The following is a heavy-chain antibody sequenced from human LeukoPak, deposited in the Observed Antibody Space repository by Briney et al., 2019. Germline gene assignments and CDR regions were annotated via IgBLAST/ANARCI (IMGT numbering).Heavy chain of an antibody. CDR2: IYYSGST. J-gene: IGHJ6*03. V-gene: IGHV4-59*01. D-gene: IGHD1-26*01. Sequence: NPSETLSLTCTVSGGSISSYYWGWIRQPPGKGLEWIGYIYYSGSTNYNPSLKSRVTISVDTSKNQFSLKLSSVTAADTAVYYCARARELGTGYYYYYMDVWGKGTTVTVSS. CDR3: ARARELGTGYYYYYMDV. CDR1: GGSISSYY.